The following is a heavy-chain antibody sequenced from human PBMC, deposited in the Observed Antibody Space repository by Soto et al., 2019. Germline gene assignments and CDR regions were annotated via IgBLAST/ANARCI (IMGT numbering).Heavy chain of an antibody. CDR1: GYTFTGYY. V-gene: IGHV1-2*02. CDR2: INPNSGGT. CDR3: ARGLNWNAGMDV. Sequence: ASVKVSCKASGYTFTGYYMHWVRQAPGQGLEWMGWINPNSGGTNYAQKFQGRVTMTRDTSISTAYMELSRPRSDDTAVYYCARGLNWNAGMDVWGQGTTVTVSS. J-gene: IGHJ6*02. D-gene: IGHD1-1*01.